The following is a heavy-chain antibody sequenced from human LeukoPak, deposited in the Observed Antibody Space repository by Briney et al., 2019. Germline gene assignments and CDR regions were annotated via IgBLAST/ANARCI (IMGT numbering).Heavy chain of an antibody. CDR3: ARDSGTTGEVKFDP. D-gene: IGHD3-10*01. CDR1: GVSISRYY. CDR2: IYSSGST. J-gene: IGHJ5*02. Sequence: SETLSLTCTVSGVSISRYYWSWIRQPAGKGLEWIGRIYSSGSTTYNPSLKSRVTMSIDTSKNQFSLKLSFVTAADTAVYYCARDSGTTGEVKFDPWGQGTLVTVSS. V-gene: IGHV4-4*07.